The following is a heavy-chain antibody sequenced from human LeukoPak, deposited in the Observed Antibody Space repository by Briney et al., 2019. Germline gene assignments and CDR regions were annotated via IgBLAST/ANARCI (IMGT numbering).Heavy chain of an antibody. V-gene: IGHV4-30-4*08. CDR3: ARDRGGIAAVEY. J-gene: IGHJ4*02. D-gene: IGHD6-13*01. CDR1: GGSISSYY. CDR2: IHYTGST. Sequence: SETLSLTCTVSGGSISSYYWSWIRQPPGEGLEWIGYIHYTGSTYYNPSLKSRVTISVDTSNNQFSLKLSSVTAADTAVYYCARDRGGIAAVEYWGQGTPVTVSS.